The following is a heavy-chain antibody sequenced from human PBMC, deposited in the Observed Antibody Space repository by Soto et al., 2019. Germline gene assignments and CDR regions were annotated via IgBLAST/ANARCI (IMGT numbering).Heavy chain of an antibody. CDR1: GYTFTSYD. D-gene: IGHD3-10*01. CDR3: ARDDYRPNYGSVRNWFDP. Sequence: ASVKVSCKASGYTFTSYDINWVRQATGQGLEWMGWMNPNSGNTGYAQKFQGRVTMTRNTSMSTAYMELRSLRSEDTAVYYCARDDYRPNYGSVRNWFDPWGQGTLVTVSS. CDR2: MNPNSGNT. J-gene: IGHJ5*02. V-gene: IGHV1-8*01.